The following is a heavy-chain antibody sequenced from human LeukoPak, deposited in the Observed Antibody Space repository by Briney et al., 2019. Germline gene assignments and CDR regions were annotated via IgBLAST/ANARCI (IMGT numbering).Heavy chain of an antibody. Sequence: SVKVSCKASGGTFSSYAISWVRQAPGQGLEWMGRIIPILGIANYAQKFQGRVTITADKSTSTAYMELSSLRSEDTAVYYCARASEVDYYDSSGYQLGNLDYWGQETLVTVSS. CDR1: GGTFSSYA. V-gene: IGHV1-69*04. CDR3: ARASEVDYYDSSGYQLGNLDY. CDR2: IIPILGIA. J-gene: IGHJ4*02. D-gene: IGHD3-22*01.